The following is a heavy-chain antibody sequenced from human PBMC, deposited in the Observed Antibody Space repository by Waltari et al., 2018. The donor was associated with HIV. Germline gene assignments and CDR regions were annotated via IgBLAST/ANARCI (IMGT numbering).Heavy chain of an antibody. J-gene: IGHJ4*02. Sequence: MHLVQSGGGLVKPGGSLQLLCVAATSPSKRSRMNWIRQSPDRRLEGVSSISSSSGYVYYPPSVRGLFAIYRDNDKNSLFLQMNNLRAGDTAVYFCAAARQDFWSGYHEKTGYFDNWGQGRLVTVSS. CDR2: ISSSSGYV. CDR3: AAARQDFWSGYHEKTGYFDN. V-gene: IGHV3-21*06. CDR1: TSPSKRSR. D-gene: IGHD3-3*01.